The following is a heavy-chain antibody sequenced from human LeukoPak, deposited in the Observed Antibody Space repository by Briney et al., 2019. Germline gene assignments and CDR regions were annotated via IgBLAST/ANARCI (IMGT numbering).Heavy chain of an antibody. V-gene: IGHV4-34*01. CDR2: INHSGST. Sequence: PSETLSLTCAVYGGSFSGYYWSWIRQPPGKGLEWIGEINHSGSTNYNPSLKSRVTISVDTSKNQFSLKLSSVTAADTAVYYCARGLRFLEWLPQTGWFDPWGQGTLVTVSS. J-gene: IGHJ5*02. D-gene: IGHD3-3*01. CDR1: GGSFSGYY. CDR3: ARGLRFLEWLPQTGWFDP.